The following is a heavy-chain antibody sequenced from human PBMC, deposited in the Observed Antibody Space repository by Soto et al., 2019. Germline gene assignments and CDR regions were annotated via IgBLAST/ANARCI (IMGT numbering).Heavy chain of an antibody. J-gene: IGHJ6*02. CDR2: MNPNSGNT. Sequence: GASVKVSCKASGYTFTSYDINWVRQATGQGLEWMGWMNPNSGNTGYAQKFQGRVTMTRNTSISTAYMELSSLRSEDTAVYYCARWTKQRGYYDFWSCYYSWYYYYGMDVWGQGTTVTVSS. D-gene: IGHD3-3*01. V-gene: IGHV1-8*01. CDR3: ARWTKQRGYYDFWSCYYSWYYYYGMDV. CDR1: GYTFTSYD.